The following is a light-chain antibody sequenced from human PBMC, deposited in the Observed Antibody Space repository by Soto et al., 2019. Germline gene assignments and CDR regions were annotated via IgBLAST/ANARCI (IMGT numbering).Light chain of an antibody. V-gene: IGKV3-20*01. J-gene: IGKJ1*01. CDR2: DAS. CDR3: QQYLNSPRT. Sequence: VLTQSPGTLPLSPGEGATLSCRASQRVASDLAWYLQKPGQPPRLLIYDASIRATGIPDRISGSGSERDFTLTISRLEPEDAAVYYCQQYLNSPRTFGQGTKFEIK. CDR1: QRVASD.